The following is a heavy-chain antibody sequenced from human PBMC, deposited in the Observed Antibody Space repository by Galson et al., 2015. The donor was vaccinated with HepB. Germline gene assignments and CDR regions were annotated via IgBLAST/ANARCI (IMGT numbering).Heavy chain of an antibody. CDR2: IIPILGIA. J-gene: IGHJ3*02. V-gene: IGHV1-69*04. D-gene: IGHD3-16*01. CDR3: ARGGMITFGPDAFDI. CDR1: GGTFSSYT. Sequence: QSGAEVTKPGESLRISCKASGGTFSSYTISWVRQAPGQGLEWMGRIIPILGIANYAQKFQGRVTITADKSTSTAYMELRSLRSDDTAVYYCARGGMITFGPDAFDIWGQGTMVTVSS.